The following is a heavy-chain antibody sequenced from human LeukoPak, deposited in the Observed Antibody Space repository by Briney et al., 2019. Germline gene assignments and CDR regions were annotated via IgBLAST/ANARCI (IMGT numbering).Heavy chain of an antibody. Sequence: GGSLRLSCAASGFTFSSYAMSWVRQAPGKGLEWVSAISGSSGSTYYADSVKGRFTISRDNSKNTLYLQMNSLRAEDTAVYYCAKDLPFVVVVAATPLLDYWGQGTLVTVSS. J-gene: IGHJ4*02. D-gene: IGHD2-15*01. CDR1: GFTFSSYA. V-gene: IGHV3-23*01. CDR3: AKDLPFVVVVAATPLLDY. CDR2: ISGSSGST.